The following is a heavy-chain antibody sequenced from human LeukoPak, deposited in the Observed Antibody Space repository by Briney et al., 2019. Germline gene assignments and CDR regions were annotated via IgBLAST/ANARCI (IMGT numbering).Heavy chain of an antibody. J-gene: IGHJ4*02. CDR3: IHYGSGSYSTDY. V-gene: IGHV3-7*03. CDR2: INQDGGKK. CDR1: GFNFSNYW. D-gene: IGHD3-10*01. Sequence: GGSLRLFCGASGFNFSNYWMTWVRQAPGKGLEWVANINQDGGKKNYVDSVKGRFTIFRDNTESSVYLQMNSLKVEDTAVYYCIHYGSGSYSTDYWGQGTLVTVSS.